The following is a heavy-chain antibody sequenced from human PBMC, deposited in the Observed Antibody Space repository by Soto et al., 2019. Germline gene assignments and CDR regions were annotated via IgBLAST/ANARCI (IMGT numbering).Heavy chain of an antibody. Sequence: GASVKVSCKVSGYTLTELSMHWVRQAPGKGLEWMGGFDPEDGETIYAQKFQGRVTMTEDTSTDTAYMELSSLRSEDTAVHYCETAGAPLGGMDVWGQGTTVTVSS. CDR3: ETAGAPLGGMDV. D-gene: IGHD3-16*01. V-gene: IGHV1-24*01. CDR1: GYTLTELS. J-gene: IGHJ6*02. CDR2: FDPEDGET.